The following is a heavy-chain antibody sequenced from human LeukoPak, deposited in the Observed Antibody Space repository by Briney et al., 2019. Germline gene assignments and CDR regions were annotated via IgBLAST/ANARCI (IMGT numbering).Heavy chain of an antibody. D-gene: IGHD3-10*01. V-gene: IGHV1-18*01. Sequence: ASVKVSCKASGYTFTSYGINWVRQAPGQGLEWMGWISAYNGNTNYAQKLQGRVTMTTDTSTSTAYMELRSLRSDDTAVYYCARDSPLSYGSGSVDDYWGQGTLVTVSS. CDR3: ARDSPLSYGSGSVDDY. CDR2: ISAYNGNT. J-gene: IGHJ4*02. CDR1: GYTFTSYG.